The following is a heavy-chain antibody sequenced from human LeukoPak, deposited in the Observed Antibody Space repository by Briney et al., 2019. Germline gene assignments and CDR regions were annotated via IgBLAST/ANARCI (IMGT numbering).Heavy chain of an antibody. J-gene: IGHJ4*02. CDR2: IRYDGSYK. D-gene: IGHD5/OR15-5a*01. V-gene: IGHV3-30*02. CDR3: VKRDVSQNNFYY. CDR1: GFTFSDYD. Sequence: GGSLRLSCAASGFTFSDYDMHWVRQAPGKGLEWVAFIRYDGSYKYYVDSVKGRFTISRDNSKNTLYLQMNSLRGEDTAVYYCVKRDVSQNNFYYWGQGTLVTVSS.